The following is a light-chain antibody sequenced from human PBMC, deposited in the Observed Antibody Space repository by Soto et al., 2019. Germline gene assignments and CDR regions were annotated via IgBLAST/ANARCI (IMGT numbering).Light chain of an antibody. V-gene: IGKV3-11*01. Sequence: EVVLTQSPATLSLSPGERATLSCRASQSVFGYLAWYQHKPGRAPRLLIYDAYKRATGVPARFSGSGSETDFTLIISSLEPEDFAVYYCQQRSDSPPLTFGGGTKVEIK. CDR2: DAY. J-gene: IGKJ4*01. CDR3: QQRSDSPPLT. CDR1: QSVFGY.